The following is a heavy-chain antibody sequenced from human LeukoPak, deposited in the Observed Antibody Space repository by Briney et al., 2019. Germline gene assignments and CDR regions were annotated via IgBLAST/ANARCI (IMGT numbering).Heavy chain of an antibody. D-gene: IGHD4-23*01. CDR2: FDPEDGET. Sequence: GASVKVSCKVSGYTLTELSMHWVRQAPGKGLEWMGGFDPEDGETIYAQKFQGRVTMTEGTSTDTAYMELSSLRSEDTAVYYCATVPDYGGNSASWFDPWGQGTLVTVSS. CDR3: ATVPDYGGNSASWFDP. J-gene: IGHJ5*02. V-gene: IGHV1-24*01. CDR1: GYTLTELS.